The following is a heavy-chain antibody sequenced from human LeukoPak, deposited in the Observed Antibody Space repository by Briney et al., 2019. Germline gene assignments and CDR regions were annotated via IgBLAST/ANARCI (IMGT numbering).Heavy chain of an antibody. D-gene: IGHD3-10*01. Sequence: GGSLRLSCAASGFTFSSYSMNWVRQAPGKGLEWVSSISSSSSYIYYADSVKGRFTISRDNAKNSLYLQMNSLRAEDTAVYCCARVGMQFSYYYYGMDVWGQGTTVTVSS. CDR1: GFTFSSYS. V-gene: IGHV3-21*01. CDR3: ARVGMQFSYYYYGMDV. CDR2: ISSSSSYI. J-gene: IGHJ6*02.